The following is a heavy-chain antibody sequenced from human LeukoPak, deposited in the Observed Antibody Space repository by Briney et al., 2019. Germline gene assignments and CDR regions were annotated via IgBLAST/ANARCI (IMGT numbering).Heavy chain of an antibody. V-gene: IGHV5-10-1*01. CDR2: IDPSDSYT. Sequence: GESLKISCKGSGYSFTSYWISWVRQMLGKGLEWMGRIDPSDSYTNYGPSFQGHVTISADKSISTAYLQWSSLKASDTAMYYCARHDRDYYDSSGYSTFDYWGQGTLVTVSS. CDR1: GYSFTSYW. CDR3: ARHDRDYYDSSGYSTFDY. J-gene: IGHJ4*02. D-gene: IGHD3-22*01.